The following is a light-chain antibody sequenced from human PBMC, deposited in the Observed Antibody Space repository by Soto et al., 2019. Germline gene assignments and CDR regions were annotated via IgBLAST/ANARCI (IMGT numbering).Light chain of an antibody. Sequence: DIQLTQSPSFLSASVGDRVTITCRASQDITSYLAWYQQKPGKAPKILIYAASTLQSGVPSRFSVSGSGTEFSLTINSLQPEDYATYYCLLPNVYPIFTFGPGTKVDIK. J-gene: IGKJ3*01. CDR1: QDITSY. V-gene: IGKV1-9*01. CDR2: AAS. CDR3: LLPNVYPIFT.